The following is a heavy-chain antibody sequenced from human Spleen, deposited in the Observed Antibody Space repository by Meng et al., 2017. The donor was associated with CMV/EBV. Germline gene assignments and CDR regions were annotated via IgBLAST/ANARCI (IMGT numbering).Heavy chain of an antibody. CDR2: ISDSGGRT. J-gene: IGHJ4*01. V-gene: IGHV3-23*01. Sequence: SLILSCAASEFTFSSHAMNWARQAPGKGLEWVSGISDSGGRTYYADSVKGRFTISRDNSKNTLYLQMNSLRAEDTAVYYCAKQHLAYWGHGTLVTVSS. CDR1: EFTFSSHA. CDR3: AKQHLAY.